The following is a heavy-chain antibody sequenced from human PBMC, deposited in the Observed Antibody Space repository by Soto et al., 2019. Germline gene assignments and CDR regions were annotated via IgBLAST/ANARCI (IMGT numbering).Heavy chain of an antibody. CDR1: GFTFSSYA. J-gene: IGHJ4*02. D-gene: IGHD3-22*01. V-gene: IGHV3-30-3*01. Sequence: GGSLRLSCAASGFTFSSYAMHWVRQAPGKGLEWVAVISYDGSNKYYADSVKGRFTISRDNSKNTLYLQMNSLRAEDTAVYYCAKAGRINMIESVDYWGQGTLVTVSS. CDR3: AKAGRINMIESVDY. CDR2: ISYDGSNK.